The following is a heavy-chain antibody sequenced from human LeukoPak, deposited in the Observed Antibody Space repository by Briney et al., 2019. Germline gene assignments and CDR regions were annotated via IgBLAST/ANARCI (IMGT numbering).Heavy chain of an antibody. CDR3: ARSRSGGSGSYYRNFDY. D-gene: IGHD3-10*01. Sequence: GGSLRLSCAASGFTFSTYWMTWVRQAPGKGLEWVANIKQDGSEKYYVDSVRGRFTISRDNAKNSLCLQMNSLRAEDTAVYYCARSRSGGSGSYYRNFDYWGQGTLVTVSS. V-gene: IGHV3-7*03. CDR2: IKQDGSEK. J-gene: IGHJ4*02. CDR1: GFTFSTYW.